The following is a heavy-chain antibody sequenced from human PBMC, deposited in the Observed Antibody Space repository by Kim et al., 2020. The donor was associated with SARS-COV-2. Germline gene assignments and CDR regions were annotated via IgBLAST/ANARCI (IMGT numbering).Heavy chain of an antibody. D-gene: IGHD3-22*01. J-gene: IGHJ3*02. Sequence: KSRVTISVDTSKNQFSLKLSSVTAADTAVYYCARRGGVVVVITTPDAFDIWGQGTMVTVSS. CDR3: ARRGGVVVVITTPDAFDI. V-gene: IGHV4-31*02.